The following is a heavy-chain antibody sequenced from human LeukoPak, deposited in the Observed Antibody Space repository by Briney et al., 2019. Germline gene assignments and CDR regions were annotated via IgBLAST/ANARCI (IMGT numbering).Heavy chain of an antibody. D-gene: IGHD6-19*01. J-gene: IGHJ4*02. CDR3: PATRQQWLVPDY. CDR1: GGSFSGYY. CDR2: INHSGST. V-gene: IGHV4-34*01. Sequence: PSDTLSLTCAVYGGSFSGYYWSWIRQPPGKGLEWIGEINHSGSTNYNPSPKSRIHISVNTSNNQFSLKLSSVTAADTAVYLCPATRQQWLVPDYWGQGTLVTVSS.